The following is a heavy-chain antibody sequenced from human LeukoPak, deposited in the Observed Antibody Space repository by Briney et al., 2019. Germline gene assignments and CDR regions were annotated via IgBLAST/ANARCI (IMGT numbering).Heavy chain of an antibody. CDR1: GFTFSSYS. V-gene: IGHV3-21*01. J-gene: IGHJ4*02. D-gene: IGHD4-11*01. CDR2: ISSSSGYI. Sequence: PGGSLRLSCAASGFTFSSYSMNWVRQAPGKGLEWVSSISSSSGYIYYADSVKGRFTISRDNAKNSLYLQMNSLRAEDTAVYYCARDRLQFDYWGQGTLVTVSS. CDR3: ARDRLQFDY.